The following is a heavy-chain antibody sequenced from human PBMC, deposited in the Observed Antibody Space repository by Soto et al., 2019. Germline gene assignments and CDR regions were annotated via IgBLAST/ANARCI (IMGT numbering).Heavy chain of an antibody. V-gene: IGHV3-9*01. Sequence: SLRLSCAASGFTFDDYAMHWVRQAPGKGLEWVSGISWNSGSIGYADSVKGRFTISRDNAKNSLYLQKNSLRAEDTALYYCAKGYYYDSSGYLDFDYWGQGALVTVSS. CDR3: AKGYYYDSSGYLDFDY. J-gene: IGHJ4*02. CDR2: ISWNSGSI. CDR1: GFTFDDYA. D-gene: IGHD3-22*01.